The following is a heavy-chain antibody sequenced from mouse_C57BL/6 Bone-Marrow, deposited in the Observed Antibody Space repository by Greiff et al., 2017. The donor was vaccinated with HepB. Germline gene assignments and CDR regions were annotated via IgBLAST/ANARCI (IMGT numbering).Heavy chain of an antibody. CDR3: ARRRFDDYDDY. CDR1: GYTFTSYW. CDR2: IDPSDSYT. Sequence: VQLQQPGAELVKPGASVKLSCKASGYTFTSYWMQWVKQRPGQGLEWIGEIDPSDSYTNYNQKFKGKATLTVDTPSSTAYMQLSSLTSEDSAVYYCARRRFDDYDDYWGQGTTLTVSS. V-gene: IGHV1-50*01. J-gene: IGHJ2*01. D-gene: IGHD2-4*01.